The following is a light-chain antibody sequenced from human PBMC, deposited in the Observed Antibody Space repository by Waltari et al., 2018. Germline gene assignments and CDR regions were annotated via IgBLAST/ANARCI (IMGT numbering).Light chain of an antibody. CDR1: SSDIGNYQL. CDR3: CSYAGSITSVV. Sequence: QSALTQPASVSGSPGQSITISCTGTSSDIGNYQLVSWYQHHPGKAPTLIISEVSNRPSGVSHRFSGSKSGNTASLTISELQTEDEAIYYCCSYAGSITSVVFGGGTKLTVL. V-gene: IGLV2-23*02. CDR2: EVS. J-gene: IGLJ2*01.